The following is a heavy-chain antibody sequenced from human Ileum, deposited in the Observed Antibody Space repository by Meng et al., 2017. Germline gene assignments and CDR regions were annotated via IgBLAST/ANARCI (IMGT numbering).Heavy chain of an antibody. J-gene: IGHJ4*02. D-gene: IGHD4-23*01. CDR1: SGSITSDTY. CDR2: ISHSGST. Sequence: QLQDSGPGLVKPSGTLSLTCAVSSGSITSDTYWSWVRLPPGKGLEWIGQISHSGSTFYNPSLKSRVTMSVDKSKSQFSLMLTSVTAADTAVYYCARHGGYYQGFWGQGTLVTVSS. CDR3: ARHGGYYQGF. V-gene: IGHV4-4*02.